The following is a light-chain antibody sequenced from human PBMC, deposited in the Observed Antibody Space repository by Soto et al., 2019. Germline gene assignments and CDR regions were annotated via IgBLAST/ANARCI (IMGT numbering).Light chain of an antibody. J-gene: IGKJ1*01. CDR3: QGHGSSARR. CDR1: QNVLSNY. CDR2: SAS. V-gene: IGKV3-20*01. Sequence: PGATATLYWCARQNVLSNYFAWYQHNPAPAPRLLIYSASTRATGIPDRFSGSGSGTAFALTISRLEPEDFAVYYCQGHGSSARRFGQGTKVDIK.